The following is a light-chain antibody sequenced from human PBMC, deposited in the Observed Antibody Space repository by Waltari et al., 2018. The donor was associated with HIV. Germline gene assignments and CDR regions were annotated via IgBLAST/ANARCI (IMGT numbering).Light chain of an antibody. J-gene: IGLJ3*02. V-gene: IGLV1-47*01. CDR2: KND. CDR3: VAWDDSLSGLL. Sequence: QSVLTQPPSASGTPGQRVTISCSGSSSNIGSNYVYWFQQLPGTIHRLLIYKNDHRPSGVPDRFAGSKSGTSASLAISGLRSEDEADYSCVAWDDSLSGLLFGGGTKLTVL. CDR1: SSNIGSNY.